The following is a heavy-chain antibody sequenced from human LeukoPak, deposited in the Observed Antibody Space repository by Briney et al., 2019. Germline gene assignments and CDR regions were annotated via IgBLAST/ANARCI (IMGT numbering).Heavy chain of an antibody. CDR1: GYTFTGYY. J-gene: IGHJ4*02. CDR3: ARDLAAYGSYYGVSDY. D-gene: IGHD1-26*01. CDR2: INPNSGGT. Sequence: ASVKVSCKASGYTFTGYYMHWVRQAPGQGLEWMGWINPNSGGTNYAQKFQGRVTMTRDTSISTAYMELSRLRSDDTAVYYCARDLAAYGSYYGVSDYWGQGTLVTVSS. V-gene: IGHV1-2*02.